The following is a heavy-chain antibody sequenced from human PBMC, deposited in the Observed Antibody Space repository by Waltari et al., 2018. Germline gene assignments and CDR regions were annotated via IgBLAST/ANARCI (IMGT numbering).Heavy chain of an antibody. V-gene: IGHV3-66*01. CDR2: MSSGGAS. CDR1: GLIVNYNH. D-gene: IGHD3-10*01. J-gene: IGHJ4*02. CDR3: ARGTAAGSYSGSGYYFDY. Sequence: EAQLVQSGGGTVQPGGSLRLSCAMSGLIVNYNHMNWVRKTPGKGLEWVAVMSSGGASLYADSVKDRFTISRDNYRNTLYLQMNSLTDEDTALYYCARGTAAGSYSGSGYYFDYWGQGTLVIVSS.